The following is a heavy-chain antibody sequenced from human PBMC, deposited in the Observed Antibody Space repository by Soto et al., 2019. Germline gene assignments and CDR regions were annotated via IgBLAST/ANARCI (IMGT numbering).Heavy chain of an antibody. CDR2: TSQSGSA. D-gene: IGHD1-1*01. V-gene: IGHV4-30-2*01. J-gene: IGHJ4*02. CDR1: GGPISSGGYS. Sequence: PSETLSLTCVVSGGPISSGGYSWTWIRQPPGRGLEWIGYTSQSGSADYNPSLKSRVTISVDTSKNQFSLRLSSVTAADTAVYYCARDRNGLGGIDFWGQGILVTVSS. CDR3: ARDRNGLGGIDF.